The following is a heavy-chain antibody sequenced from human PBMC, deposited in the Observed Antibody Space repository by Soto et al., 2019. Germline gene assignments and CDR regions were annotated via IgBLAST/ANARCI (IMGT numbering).Heavy chain of an antibody. CDR1: GGTFSSYA. Sequence: QVQLVQSGAEVKKPGSSVKVSCKASGGTFSSYAINWVRQAPGQGLEWMGGIIPIFGTADYAQKFQGRVTITDDESTTTAYMQLSSLRSEDTAVYCCASVAAKYYYCGMDVLGQGTTVTVSS. D-gene: IGHD1-26*01. CDR2: IIPIFGTA. J-gene: IGHJ6*02. CDR3: ASVAAKYYYCGMDV. V-gene: IGHV1-69*12.